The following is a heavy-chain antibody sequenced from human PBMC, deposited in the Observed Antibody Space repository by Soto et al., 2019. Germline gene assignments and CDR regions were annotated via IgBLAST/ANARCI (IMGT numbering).Heavy chain of an antibody. CDR1: GGSINNNGYF. CDR3: ARGPSGDKVDY. CDR2: IYNSGST. V-gene: IGHV4-30-4*01. D-gene: IGHD1-26*01. Sequence: QVQLQESGPGVVEPSQTLSLTCTVCGGSINNNGYFWSWIRQPPGSGLEWIGHIYNSGSTYSNPSLKSRLTISVDTSKNQFSLKLSSVTAADTAVYYCARGPSGDKVDYWGQGTLVTVSS. J-gene: IGHJ4*02.